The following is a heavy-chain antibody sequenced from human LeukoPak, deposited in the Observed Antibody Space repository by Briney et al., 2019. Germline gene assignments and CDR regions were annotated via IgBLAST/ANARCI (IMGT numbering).Heavy chain of an antibody. CDR2: TSYDGSNK. D-gene: IGHD4-11*01. CDR1: GFTFSSYA. Sequence: GGSLRLSCAASGFTFSSYAMHWVRQAPGKGLEWVAVTSYDGSNKYYADSVKGRFTISRDNSKKTLYLQMNSLRAEDTAVYYCARDIYGNYDLGYWGQGTLVTVSS. V-gene: IGHV3-30-3*01. CDR3: ARDIYGNYDLGY. J-gene: IGHJ4*02.